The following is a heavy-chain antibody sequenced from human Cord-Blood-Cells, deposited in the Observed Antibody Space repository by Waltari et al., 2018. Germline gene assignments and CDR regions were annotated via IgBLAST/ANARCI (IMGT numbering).Heavy chain of an antibody. V-gene: IGHV3-7*01. D-gene: IGHD1-26*01. CDR2: IKQDGSEK. Sequence: EVQLVESGVGLVQPGGSLRLSCAASGFTFSRYWRCGCRQAPGKGLEWVANIKQDGSEKYYVDSVKGRFTISRDNAKNSLYLQMNSLRAEDTAVYYCARDGRSGSYSDYWGQGTLVTVSS. CDR1: GFTFSRYW. CDR3: ARDGRSGSYSDY. J-gene: IGHJ4*02.